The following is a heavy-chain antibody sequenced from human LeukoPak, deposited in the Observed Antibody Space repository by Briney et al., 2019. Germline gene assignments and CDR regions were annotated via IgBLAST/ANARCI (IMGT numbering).Heavy chain of an antibody. CDR2: ISAYNGNT. Sequence: ASVNVSCKASGYTFNRHGISWVRQAPGQGLEWVGWISAYNGNTDYAQKLQGRVTMTTDTSTSTAYMELRSLRSDDTAVYYCARDGVGLWTSLKLYYYYYYMDVWGKGTTVTVSS. CDR1: GYTFNRHG. CDR3: ARDGVGLWTSLKLYYYYYYMDV. D-gene: IGHD3/OR15-3a*01. J-gene: IGHJ6*03. V-gene: IGHV1-18*01.